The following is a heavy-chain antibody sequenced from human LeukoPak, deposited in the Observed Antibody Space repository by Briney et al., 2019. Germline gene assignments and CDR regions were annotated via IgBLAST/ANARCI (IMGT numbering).Heavy chain of an antibody. CDR2: ISAYNGNT. Sequence: AAVKVSCMASGYTFTSYGISWVRQAPGQGLEWRGWISAYNGNTNYAQKLQGRVTMTTDTSTSTAYMELRSLRSDDTAVYYCARDPSVVVTAMPFDYWGQGTLVTVSS. CDR3: ARDPSVVVTAMPFDY. D-gene: IGHD2-21*02. J-gene: IGHJ4*02. V-gene: IGHV1-18*01. CDR1: GYTFTSYG.